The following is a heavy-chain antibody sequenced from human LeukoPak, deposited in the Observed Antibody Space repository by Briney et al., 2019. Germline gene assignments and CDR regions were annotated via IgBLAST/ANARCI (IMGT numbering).Heavy chain of an antibody. CDR3: ARGGATHNWFDP. CDR1: GGSISSGDYY. D-gene: IGHD1-26*01. J-gene: IGHJ5*02. CDR2: IYYSGST. Sequence: PSETLSLTCTVSGGSISSGDYYWSWIRQPPGMGLEWIGYIYYSGSTYYNPSLKSRVTISVDTSKNQFSLKLSSVTAADTAVYYCARGGATHNWFDPWGQGTLVTVPS. V-gene: IGHV4-30-4*01.